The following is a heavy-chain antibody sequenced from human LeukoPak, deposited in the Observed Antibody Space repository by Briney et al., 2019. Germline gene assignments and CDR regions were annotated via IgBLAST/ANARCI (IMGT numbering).Heavy chain of an antibody. CDR3: AGLIAAAGTYPKQPTAEYFQH. CDR1: GGSISSSSYY. Sequence: SETLSLTCTVSGGSISSSSYYWGWIRQPPGKGLEWIGSIYYSGSTYYNPSLKSRVTISVDTSKNQFSLKLSSVTAADTAVYYCAGLIAAAGTYPKQPTAEYFQHWGQGTLVTVSS. CDR2: IYYSGST. V-gene: IGHV4-39*01. J-gene: IGHJ1*01. D-gene: IGHD6-13*01.